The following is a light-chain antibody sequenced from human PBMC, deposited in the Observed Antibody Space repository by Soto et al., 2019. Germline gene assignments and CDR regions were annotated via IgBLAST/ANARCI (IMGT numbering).Light chain of an antibody. CDR3: QEYHSLVYT. CDR1: DDISNY. CDR2: DAS. Sequence: DIPMTQSPSSLSASVGDRVTITCRASDDISNYLAWYQQKPGKVPKLLVYDASTLQSGAPSRFSGSGSGTDFILTISSLQPEDVATYYCQEYHSLVYTFGQGTKLEIK. V-gene: IGKV1-27*01. J-gene: IGKJ2*01.